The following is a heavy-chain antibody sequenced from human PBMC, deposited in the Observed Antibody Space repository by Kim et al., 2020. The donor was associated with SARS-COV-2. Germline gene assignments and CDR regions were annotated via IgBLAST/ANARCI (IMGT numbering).Heavy chain of an antibody. Sequence: SETLSLTCTVSGGSVSSGSYYWSWIRQPPGKGLEWIGYIYYSGSTNYNPSLKSRVTISVDTSKNQFSLKLSSVTAADTAVYYFARWIFGFPGGPPEKYY. D-gene: IGHD3-3*01. CDR2: IYYSGST. V-gene: IGHV4-61*01. CDR1: GGSVSSGSYY. CDR3: ARWIFGFPGGPPEKYY. J-gene: IGHJ4*01.